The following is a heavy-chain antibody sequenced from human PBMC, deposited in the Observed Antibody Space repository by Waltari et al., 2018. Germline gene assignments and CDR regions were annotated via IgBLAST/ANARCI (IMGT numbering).Heavy chain of an antibody. V-gene: IGHV1-2*06. CDR2: INPNSCGT. CDR1: GYTFTGYY. D-gene: IGHD5-18*01. CDR3: ARGGYSYANFDY. J-gene: IGHJ4*02. Sequence: QVQLVQSGAEVKKPGASVKVSCKASGYTFTGYYMHWVRQAPGQGLEWRGPINPNSCGTNYAHKFQGRVTMTRDTSISTAYMELSRLRSDDTAVYYCARGGYSYANFDYWGQGTLVTVSS.